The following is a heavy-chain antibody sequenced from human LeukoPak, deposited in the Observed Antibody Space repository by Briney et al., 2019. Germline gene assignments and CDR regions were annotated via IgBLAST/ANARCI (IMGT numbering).Heavy chain of an antibody. D-gene: IGHD6-19*01. CDR1: GFTFSSYW. Sequence: GGSLRLSCSASGFTFSSYWVDWVRQAPGKGLVWVSRINGDGSSTNYADSVKGRFTISRDNAKNTLYLQMNSLRAEDTAVYHCARDIGYSSGWPFDYWGQGTLVTVSS. CDR3: ARDIGYSSGWPFDY. J-gene: IGHJ4*02. CDR2: INGDGSST. V-gene: IGHV3-74*01.